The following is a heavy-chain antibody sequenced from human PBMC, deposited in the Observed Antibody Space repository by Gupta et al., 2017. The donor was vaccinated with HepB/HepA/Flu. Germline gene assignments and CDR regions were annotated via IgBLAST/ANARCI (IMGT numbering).Heavy chain of an antibody. D-gene: IGHD2-2*01. J-gene: IGHJ6*02. CDR3: ARAPYADYGLDV. V-gene: IGHV4-59*01. CDR2: MYYTGRT. Sequence: QVQLHESGPGLVKPSETLSLTCTVSGGSMSGYYWTWMRQPPGKELEWIGYMYYTGRTNYNPSLKSRVAVFVDTSKNQFSLRLSSGTAADTAVYFCARAPYADYGLDVWGQGTTVTVSS. CDR1: GGSMSGYY.